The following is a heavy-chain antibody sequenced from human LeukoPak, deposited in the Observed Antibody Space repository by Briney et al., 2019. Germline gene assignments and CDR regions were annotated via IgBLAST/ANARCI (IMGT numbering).Heavy chain of an antibody. Sequence: GASVKVSCKVSGYTLTELSMHWVRQAPGKGLEWMGGFDPEDGETIYAQKFQGRVTMTEDTSTDTAYMELSSLRSEDTAVYYCAVGGHTTGTIFAFDIWGQGTMVTVSS. CDR3: AVGGHTTGTIFAFDI. V-gene: IGHV1-24*01. CDR1: GYTLTELS. D-gene: IGHD1-1*01. CDR2: FDPEDGET. J-gene: IGHJ3*02.